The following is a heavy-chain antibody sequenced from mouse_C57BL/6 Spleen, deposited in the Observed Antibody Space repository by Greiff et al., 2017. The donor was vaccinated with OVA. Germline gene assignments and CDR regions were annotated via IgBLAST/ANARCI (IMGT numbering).Heavy chain of an antibody. CDR3: ARNGITTVVASYYYAMDY. V-gene: IGHV2-9-1*01. CDR2: IWTGGGT. D-gene: IGHD1-1*01. CDR1: GFSLTSYA. Sequence: QVQLKESGPGLVAPSQSLSITCTVSGFSLTSYAISWVRQPPGQGLEWLGVIWTGGGTNYNSALKSRLSISKDNSKSQVFLKMNSLQTDDTARYYCARNGITTVVASYYYAMDYWGQGTSVTVSS. J-gene: IGHJ4*01.